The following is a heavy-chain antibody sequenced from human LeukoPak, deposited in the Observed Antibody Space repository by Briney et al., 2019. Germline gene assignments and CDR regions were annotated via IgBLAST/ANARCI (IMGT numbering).Heavy chain of an antibody. V-gene: IGHV3-23*01. CDR2: ISSSGDRT. CDR3: AKDRPNYHESNGHYYRPNGDY. CDR1: GFTFSTYA. J-gene: IGHJ4*02. D-gene: IGHD3-22*01. Sequence: GGSLRLSCAASGFTFSTYAMSWVRQAPGKGLEWVSSISSSGDRTFYADSVKDRFTISRDNSENTLYLQMSSLRAEDTAVYYCAKDRPNYHESNGHYYRPNGDYWGQGTLVTVSS.